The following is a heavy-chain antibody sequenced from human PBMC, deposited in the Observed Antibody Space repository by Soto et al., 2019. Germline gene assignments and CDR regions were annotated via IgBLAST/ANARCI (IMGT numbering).Heavy chain of an antibody. D-gene: IGHD4-17*01. CDR3: AKDLQSYGDYDYYCYGMDV. CDR1: GFTFSTYG. CDR2: ISYDGANK. Sequence: QVQLVESGGGEVQPGRSLTISCAASGFTFSTYGMHWVRQTPGKGLEWVAVISYDGANKFYSDSVKGRFTISRDKFKHTLTLQMNSLRADDSAVYSCAKDLQSYGDYDYYCYGMDVWGLGTRVTVSS. V-gene: IGHV3-30*18. J-gene: IGHJ6*02.